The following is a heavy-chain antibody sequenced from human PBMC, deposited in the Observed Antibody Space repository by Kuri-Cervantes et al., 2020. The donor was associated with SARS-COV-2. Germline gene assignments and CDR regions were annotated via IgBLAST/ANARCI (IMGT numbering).Heavy chain of an antibody. CDR1: GGSISSGDYY. J-gene: IGHJ4*02. Sequence: SCTVSGGSISSGDYYWSWIRQPPGKGLEWIGYIYYSGSTYYNPSLKSRVTISVDTSKNQFSLKLSSVTAADTAVYYCATVARGAIVATIREGFDYWGQGTLVTVSS. CDR3: ATVARGAIVATIREGFDY. CDR2: IYYSGST. D-gene: IGHD5-12*01. V-gene: IGHV4-30-4*08.